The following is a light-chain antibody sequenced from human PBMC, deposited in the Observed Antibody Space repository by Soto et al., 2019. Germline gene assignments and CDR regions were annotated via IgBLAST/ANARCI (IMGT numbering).Light chain of an antibody. J-gene: IGKJ5*01. V-gene: IGKV4-1*01. CDR1: QRVLYSSNNKYS. CDR2: WSS. CDR3: QQYDQWPIT. Sequence: DIVMTRSPDSRALSLDEKDTINSKSSQRVLYSSNNKYSFTWYQQQPGQPPKLLIYWSSTRESGVPDLFSGSGSGTEFTFTITSLQSEDFAVYCCQQYDQWPITFGQGTRLEIK.